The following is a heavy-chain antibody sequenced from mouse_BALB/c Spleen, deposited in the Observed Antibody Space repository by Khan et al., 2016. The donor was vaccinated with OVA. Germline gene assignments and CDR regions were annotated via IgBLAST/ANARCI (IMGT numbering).Heavy chain of an antibody. Sequence: VQPKQSGAELVRPGALVKLSCKASGFNIKDYYMHWVKQRPEQGLEWIGWIDPENGETVYDPKFQGKASITANTSSNTAYLQLSSLTSEDTAVYYCTRSGYSAWFAYWGQGTPVTVSA. CDR1: GFNIKDYY. CDR3: TRSGYSAWFAY. V-gene: IGHV14-1*02. CDR2: IDPENGET. J-gene: IGHJ3*01.